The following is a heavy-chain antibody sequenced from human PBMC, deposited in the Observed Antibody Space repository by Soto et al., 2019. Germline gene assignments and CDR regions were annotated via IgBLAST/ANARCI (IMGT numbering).Heavy chain of an antibody. CDR1: GFPFSSYA. J-gene: IGHJ4*02. V-gene: IGHV3-23*01. D-gene: IGHD5-18*01. CDR2: ISGSGGST. CDR3: AKGSEGGYRSCCYFDY. Sequence: GGSLRLSCAASGFPFSSYAMSWVRQDPGKGLEWVSAISGSGGSTYYADSVKGRFTISRDNSKNTLYLQMNSLRAEDTAVYYCAKGSEGGYRSCCYFDYWGQGTLVTVSS.